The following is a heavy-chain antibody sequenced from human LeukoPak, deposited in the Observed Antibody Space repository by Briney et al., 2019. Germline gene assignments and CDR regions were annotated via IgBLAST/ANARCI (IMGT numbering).Heavy chain of an antibody. D-gene: IGHD6-13*01. J-gene: IGHJ4*02. Sequence: GRSLRLSCAASGFTFDDYAMHWVRQAPGKGLECVSGISWNSGDIDYADSVKGRFTISRDNAKNSLYLQMNSLRPEDTALYYCAKDKGAYSNSHPFDQWGQGILVTVSS. CDR2: ISWNSGDI. CDR1: GFTFDDYA. CDR3: AKDKGAYSNSHPFDQ. V-gene: IGHV3-9*01.